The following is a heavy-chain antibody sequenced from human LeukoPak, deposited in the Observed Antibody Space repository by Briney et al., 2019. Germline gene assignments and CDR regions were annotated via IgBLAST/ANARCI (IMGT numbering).Heavy chain of an antibody. V-gene: IGHV3-30-3*01. Sequence: PGGSLRLSCAASGFTFSSYAMHWVRQAPGKGLEWVAVISYDGSNKYYADSVKGRFTISRDNAKQSLYLQMSSLSAEDTAVYYCARDEGYSFDYWGQGTLVTVSS. CDR3: ARDEGYSFDY. J-gene: IGHJ4*02. D-gene: IGHD2-15*01. CDR2: ISYDGSNK. CDR1: GFTFSSYA.